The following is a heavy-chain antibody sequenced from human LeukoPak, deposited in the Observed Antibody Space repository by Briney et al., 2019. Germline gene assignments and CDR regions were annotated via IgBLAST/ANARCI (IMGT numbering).Heavy chain of an antibody. Sequence: GGSLRLSCAASRFTFSRYWMHWVRQAPGKGLVWVSRINSDGISTSYADSVKGRFTISRDNAKNTPYLQMNSLRAEDTAVYYCARDGNYYDSSGPAEYWGQGTLVTVSS. J-gene: IGHJ4*02. CDR1: RFTFSRYW. D-gene: IGHD3-22*01. V-gene: IGHV3-74*01. CDR2: INSDGIST. CDR3: ARDGNYYDSSGPAEY.